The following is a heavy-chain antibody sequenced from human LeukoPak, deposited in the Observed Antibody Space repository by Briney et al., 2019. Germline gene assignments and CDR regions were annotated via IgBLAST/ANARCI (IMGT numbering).Heavy chain of an antibody. J-gene: IGHJ3*02. V-gene: IGHV3-30-3*01. D-gene: IGHD3-22*01. CDR3: ASFYDSKAFDI. Sequence: GRSLRLSCAASGFTFSSYAMHWVRQAPGKGLEWEAVISYDGSNKYYADSVKGRFTIPRDNSKNTLYLQMNSLRAEDTAVYYCASFYDSKAFDIWGQGTMVTVSS. CDR1: GFTFSSYA. CDR2: ISYDGSNK.